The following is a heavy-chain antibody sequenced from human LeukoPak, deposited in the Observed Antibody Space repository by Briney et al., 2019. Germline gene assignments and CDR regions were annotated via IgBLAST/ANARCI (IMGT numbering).Heavy chain of an antibody. CDR2: INPNSGGT. D-gene: IGHD2-2*02. CDR1: GYTFTGYY. CDR3: ARDGSYCSSTSCYNGRFDP. V-gene: IGHV1-2*02. Sequence: GASVKVSCKASGYTFTGYYMHWVRQAPGQGLEWMGWINPNSGGTNYAQKFQGRVTMTRDTSISTAYMELSRLRSDDTAVYYCARDGSYCSSTSCYNGRFDPWGQGTLVTVSS. J-gene: IGHJ5*02.